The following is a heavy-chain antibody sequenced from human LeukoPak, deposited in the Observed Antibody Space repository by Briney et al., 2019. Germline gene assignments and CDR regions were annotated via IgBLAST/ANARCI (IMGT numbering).Heavy chain of an antibody. CDR3: ARSGGSSSGSLGLWYSDI. Sequence: PSETLSLTCTVSGRSISSYYWNWIRQPPGKGLEWIGYIYYNGSTNYNPSLKCRVTISVDTSKNQLSLKLNSVTAADTAVYYCARSGGSSSGSLGLWYSDIWGQGTMVTVSS. D-gene: IGHD6-19*01. V-gene: IGHV4-59*12. J-gene: IGHJ3*02. CDR2: IYYNGST. CDR1: GRSISSYY.